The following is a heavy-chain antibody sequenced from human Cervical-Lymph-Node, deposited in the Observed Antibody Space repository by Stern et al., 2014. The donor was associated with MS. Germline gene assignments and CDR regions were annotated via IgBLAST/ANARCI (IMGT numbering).Heavy chain of an antibody. V-gene: IGHV7-4-1*02. D-gene: IGHD2-2*01. CDR1: GYTFARNA. Sequence: QVQLMQSGSELKKPGASVKVSCKASGYTFARNALNWVRQAPGQRLEWMGWINTKTGNSTYAQGFRGRFVFSLDTSVSTAYLQISSLKAEDTAIYYCARVKPAAILDYWGQGTLVTVSS. CDR3: ARVKPAAILDY. CDR2: INTKTGNS. J-gene: IGHJ4*02.